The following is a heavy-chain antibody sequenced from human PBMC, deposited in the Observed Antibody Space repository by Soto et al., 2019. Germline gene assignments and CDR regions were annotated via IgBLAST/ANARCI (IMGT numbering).Heavy chain of an antibody. CDR3: ASPGVTVTTDAFDI. J-gene: IGHJ3*02. Sequence: QVQLVESGGGVVQPGRSLRLSCAASGFTFSSYGMHWVRQAPGKGLEWVAVIWYDGSNKYYADSVKGRFTISRDNSKNTLYVQMNSLRAEDTAVYYCASPGVTVTTDAFDIWGQGTMVTVSS. CDR2: IWYDGSNK. CDR1: GFTFSSYG. V-gene: IGHV3-33*01. D-gene: IGHD4-17*01.